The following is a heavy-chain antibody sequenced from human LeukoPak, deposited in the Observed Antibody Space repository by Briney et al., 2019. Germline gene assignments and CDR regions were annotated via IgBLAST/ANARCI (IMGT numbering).Heavy chain of an antibody. Sequence: GGSLRLSCTVSGFTVSSNSMSWVRQAPGKGLEWVSFIYSAGSTHYSDSVKGRFTISRDNSKNTVYLQMNSLRAEDTAVYYCAKDPYGDYPPGALWFDPWGQGTLVTVSS. V-gene: IGHV3-53*01. CDR3: AKDPYGDYPPGALWFDP. J-gene: IGHJ5*02. D-gene: IGHD4-17*01. CDR1: GFTVSSNS. CDR2: IYSAGST.